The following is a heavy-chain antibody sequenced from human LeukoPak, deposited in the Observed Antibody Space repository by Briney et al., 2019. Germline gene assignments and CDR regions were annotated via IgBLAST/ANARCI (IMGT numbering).Heavy chain of an antibody. V-gene: IGHV3-23*01. CDR2: TIGSGGST. Sequence: GGSLRLSCPASGFTFSSYAMSWVRQPPGKGLEWVSATIGSGGSTYYADSVKGRFTITRDTSKNTAYMQMNSLRAEDTAVYYCAKVIGEPSFIDYWGQGTLVTVSS. CDR1: GFTFSSYA. J-gene: IGHJ4*02. D-gene: IGHD3-16*02. CDR3: AKVIGEPSFIDY.